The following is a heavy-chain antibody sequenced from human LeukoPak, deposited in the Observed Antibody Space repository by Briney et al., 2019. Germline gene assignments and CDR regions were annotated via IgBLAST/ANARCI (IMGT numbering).Heavy chain of an antibody. V-gene: IGHV3-30*18. D-gene: IGHD6-13*01. CDR3: AKESIAAADSVHFNY. CDR2: ISYDGSNK. J-gene: IGHJ4*02. Sequence: GGSLRLSCAASGFTFSDYVMHWVRQAPGKGLEWVGVISYDGSNKYYADSVKGRFTISRDNSKNTLYLQMNSLRAEDTAVYYCAKESIAAADSVHFNYWGRGTLVTVSS. CDR1: GFTFSDYV.